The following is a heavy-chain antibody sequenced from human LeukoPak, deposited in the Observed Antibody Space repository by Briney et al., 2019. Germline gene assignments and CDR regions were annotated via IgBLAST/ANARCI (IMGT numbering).Heavy chain of an antibody. CDR1: GFTFSSYG. J-gene: IGHJ4*02. D-gene: IGHD1-26*01. Sequence: GGTLRLSCAASGFTFSSYGMSWVRQAPGKGLEWVSYISGSGSTIYYADSVKGRFTISRDNAKNSLYLQMNSLRAEDTAVYYCARDSVGAPDYWGQGTLVTVSS. V-gene: IGHV3-48*04. CDR3: ARDSVGAPDY. CDR2: ISGSGSTI.